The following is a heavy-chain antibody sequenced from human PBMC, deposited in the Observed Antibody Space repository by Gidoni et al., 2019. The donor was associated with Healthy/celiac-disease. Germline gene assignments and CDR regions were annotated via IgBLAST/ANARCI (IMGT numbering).Heavy chain of an antibody. CDR2: IIPIFGIA. Sequence: GGTFSSYAISWVRQAPGQGLEWMGRIIPIFGIANYAQKFQGRVTITADKSTSTAYMELSSLRSEDTAVYYCARGYPTYYYDSSGLTDAFDIWGQGTMVTVSS. CDR1: GGTFSSYA. CDR3: ARGYPTYYYDSSGLTDAFDI. J-gene: IGHJ3*02. D-gene: IGHD3-22*01. V-gene: IGHV1-69*04.